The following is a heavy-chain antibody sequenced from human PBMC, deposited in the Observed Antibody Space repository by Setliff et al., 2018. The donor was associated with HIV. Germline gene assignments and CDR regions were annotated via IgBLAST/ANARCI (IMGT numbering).Heavy chain of an antibody. V-gene: IGHV1-2*06. J-gene: IGHJ4*02. CDR2: INPNSGGT. Sequence: GASVKVSCKASGYTFTGYYMHWVRQAPGQGLEWMGRINPNSGGTNYAQKFQGRVTMTRDTSISTAYMELSSLTSDDTAVYYCASLATTRWDYWGRGTLVTVSS. CDR1: GYTFTGYY. CDR3: ASLATTRWDY. D-gene: IGHD2-15*01.